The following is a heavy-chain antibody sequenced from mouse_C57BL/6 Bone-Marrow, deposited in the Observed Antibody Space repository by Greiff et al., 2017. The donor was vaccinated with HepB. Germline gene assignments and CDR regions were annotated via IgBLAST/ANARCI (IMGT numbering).Heavy chain of an antibody. J-gene: IGHJ4*01. CDR2: SRNKANDYTT. D-gene: IGHD1-1*01. CDR1: GFTFSDFY. V-gene: IGHV7-1*01. CDR3: ARDYYGSRGYYAMDY. Sequence: EVMLVESGGGLVQSGRSLRLSCATSGFTFSDFYMEWVRQAPGKGLEWIAASRNKANDYTTEYSASVKGRFIVSRDTSQSILYLQMNALRAEDTAIYYCARDYYGSRGYYAMDYWGQGTSVTVSS.